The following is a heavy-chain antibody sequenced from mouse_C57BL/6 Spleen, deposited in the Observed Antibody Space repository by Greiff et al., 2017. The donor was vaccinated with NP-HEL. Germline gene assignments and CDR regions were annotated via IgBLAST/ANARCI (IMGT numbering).Heavy chain of an antibody. Sequence: LQQPGAELVKPGASVKLSCKASGYTFTSYWMQWVKQRPGQGLEWIGEIDPSDSYTNYNQKFKGKATLTVDTSSSTAYMQLSSLTSEDSAVYYCASKRDDYDGGYWGQGTTLTVSS. CDR1: GYTFTSYW. J-gene: IGHJ2*01. CDR3: ASKRDDYDGGY. CDR2: IDPSDSYT. D-gene: IGHD2-4*01. V-gene: IGHV1-50*01.